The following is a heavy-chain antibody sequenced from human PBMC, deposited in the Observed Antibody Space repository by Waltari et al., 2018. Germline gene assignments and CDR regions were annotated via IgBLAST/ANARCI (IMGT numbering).Heavy chain of an antibody. D-gene: IGHD6-19*01. J-gene: IGHJ4*02. CDR2: ISGSGATT. V-gene: IGHV3-23*01. CDR1: GFTFNSFA. CDR3: ARRYGSSGWYNPLDN. Sequence: EVQLLESGGGLVQHGGSLRLSCAASGFTFNSFAMRWVRRAPGKGLEWVSFISGSGATTYYADSVEGRFALSRDNSKNTLYLQMNSLRAEDTAIYYCARRYGSSGWYNPLDNWGQGTLVTVSS.